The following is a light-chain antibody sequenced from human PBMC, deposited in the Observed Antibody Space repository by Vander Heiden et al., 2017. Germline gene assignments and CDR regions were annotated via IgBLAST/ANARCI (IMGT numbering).Light chain of an antibody. Sequence: SYELTQPPSVSVSPGQTASITCSGDKLGDKYACWYQQKPGQSPVLFIYKDSKRPSGIPERFSGSNSGKTATLTIGGTQAVDEAYYYCQAWDSSTAVFGGGTKLTV. CDR1: KLGDKY. J-gene: IGLJ3*02. V-gene: IGLV3-1*01. CDR2: KDS. CDR3: QAWDSSTAV.